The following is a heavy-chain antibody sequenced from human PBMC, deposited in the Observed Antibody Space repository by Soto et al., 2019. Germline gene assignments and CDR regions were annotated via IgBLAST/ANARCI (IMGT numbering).Heavy chain of an antibody. CDR1: GGSFSGYY. Sequence: PSETLSLTCAVYGGSFSGYYWTWIRQPPGTGLEWIGEINHSGSTNYNPSLKSRVTISVDTSKNQFSLKLTPVTAADTAVYYCVKHKITGLFDYSCQTPLFTVS. CDR2: INHSGST. D-gene: IGHD2-8*02. CDR3: VKHKITGLFDY. V-gene: IGHV4-34*01. J-gene: IGHJ4*02.